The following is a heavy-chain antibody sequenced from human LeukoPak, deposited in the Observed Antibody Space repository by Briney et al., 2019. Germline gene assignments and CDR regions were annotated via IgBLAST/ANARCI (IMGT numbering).Heavy chain of an antibody. CDR2: IYYSGST. V-gene: IGHV4-39*01. CDR3: ARYYDFWSGYHDY. D-gene: IGHD3-3*01. Sequence: SETLSLTCTVSGGSISSSSYYWGWIRQPPGKGLEWIGSIYYSGSTYYNPSLKSRVTISVDTSKNQFSLKLSSVTAADTAVYYCARYYDFWSGYHDYWGQGTLVTASS. J-gene: IGHJ4*02. CDR1: GGSISSSSYY.